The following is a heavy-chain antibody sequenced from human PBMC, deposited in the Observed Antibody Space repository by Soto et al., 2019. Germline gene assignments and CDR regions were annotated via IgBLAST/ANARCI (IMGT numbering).Heavy chain of an antibody. D-gene: IGHD2-15*01. Sequence: PSETLSLTCTVSGGSISSSSYYWGWIRQPPGKGLEWIGSIYYSGSTYYNPSLKSRVTISVDTSKNQFSLKLSSVTAADTAVYYCWSVGCSGGSCYFWTYYYMDVWGKGTTVTVSS. CDR3: WSVGCSGGSCYFWTYYYMDV. CDR1: GGSISSSSYY. CDR2: IYYSGST. J-gene: IGHJ6*03. V-gene: IGHV4-39*01.